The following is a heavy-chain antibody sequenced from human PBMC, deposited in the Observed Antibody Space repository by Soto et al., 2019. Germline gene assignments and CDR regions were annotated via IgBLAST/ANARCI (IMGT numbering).Heavy chain of an antibody. CDR1: GFTFTRYS. CDR2: ISSTTNYI. Sequence: LRLSCAASGFTFTRYSMNWVRQAPGKGLEWVSSISSTTNYIYYADSVKGRFTISRDNAKNSLYLQMNSLRAEDTAVYYCARALSPTDYYDSSGYYFAQWDYWGQGTLVTVSS. J-gene: IGHJ4*02. V-gene: IGHV3-21*01. CDR3: ARALSPTDYYDSSGYYFAQWDY. D-gene: IGHD3-22*01.